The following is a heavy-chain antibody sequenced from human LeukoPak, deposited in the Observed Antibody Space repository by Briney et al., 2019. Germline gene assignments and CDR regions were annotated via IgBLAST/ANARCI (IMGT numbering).Heavy chain of an antibody. V-gene: IGHV3-53*01. CDR2: IYSGGRT. J-gene: IGHJ5*02. D-gene: IGHD2-2*02. CDR3: ARDQLGGSCGSTRCYTSFNS. CDR1: GFIVRSNY. Sequence: GGSLRLSCAASGFIVRSNYMSWVRQAPGKGLEWVSIIYSGGRTYYADSVKGRFTISRDNSKDTLYPQMNSLRAEDTAVYYCARDQLGGSCGSTRCYTSFNSWGQGTVVTVSS.